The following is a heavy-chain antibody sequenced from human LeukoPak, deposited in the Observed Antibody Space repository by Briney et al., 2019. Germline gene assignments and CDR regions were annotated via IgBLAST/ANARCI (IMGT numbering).Heavy chain of an antibody. CDR2: ISWNSGSI. CDR1: GFTFDDYA. D-gene: IGHD3-3*01. Sequence: PGGSLRLSCAASGFTFDDYAMHWVRQAPGKGLEWVSGISWNSGSIGYADSVKGRFTISRDNAKNSLYLQMNSLRAEDTALYYCAKDMRRIFDAFDIWGQGTMVTVSS. V-gene: IGHV3-9*01. J-gene: IGHJ3*02. CDR3: AKDMRRIFDAFDI.